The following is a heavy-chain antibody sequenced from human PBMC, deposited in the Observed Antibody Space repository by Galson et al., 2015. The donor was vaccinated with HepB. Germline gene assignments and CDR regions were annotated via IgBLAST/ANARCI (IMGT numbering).Heavy chain of an antibody. J-gene: IGHJ5*02. CDR2: IYYSGST. V-gene: IGHV4-59*01. D-gene: IGHD6-19*01. CDR1: GGSISSYY. CDR3: ARARGSGWHENWFDP. Sequence: ETLSLTCTVSGGSISSYYWSWIRQPPGKGLEWIGYIYYSGSTNYNPSLKSRVTISVDTSKNQFSLKLSSVAAADTAVYYCARARGSGWHENWFDPWGQGTLVTVSS.